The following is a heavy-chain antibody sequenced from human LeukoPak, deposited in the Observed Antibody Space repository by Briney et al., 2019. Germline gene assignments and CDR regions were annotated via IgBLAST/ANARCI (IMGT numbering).Heavy chain of an antibody. D-gene: IGHD2-2*01. Sequence: GGSLRLSCAASGFTFSNYNMNWVRQAPGKGLEWVSYITSSSLIYYADSVKGRFTISRDNGKNSLYLQMSSLRAEDTAVYYCARPRGCGSTRCNNFDYWGQGTLVTVSS. V-gene: IGHV3-48*01. CDR1: GFTFSNYN. CDR2: ITSSSLI. J-gene: IGHJ4*02. CDR3: ARPRGCGSTRCNNFDY.